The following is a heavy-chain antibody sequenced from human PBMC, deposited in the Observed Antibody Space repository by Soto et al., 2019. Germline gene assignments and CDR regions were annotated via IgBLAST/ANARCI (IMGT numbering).Heavy chain of an antibody. D-gene: IGHD2-8*01. J-gene: IGHJ3*02. CDR3: ARDRVVLMVYAPPGSYAFDI. CDR1: GFTFSSDA. CDR2: ISGSGGST. Sequence: GGSLRLSCAASGFTFSSDAMSWVRQAPGKGLEWVSAISGSGGSTYYADSVKGRFTISRDNSKNTLYLQMNSLRAEDTAVYYCARDRVVLMVYAPPGSYAFDIWGQGTMVTVSS. V-gene: IGHV3-23*01.